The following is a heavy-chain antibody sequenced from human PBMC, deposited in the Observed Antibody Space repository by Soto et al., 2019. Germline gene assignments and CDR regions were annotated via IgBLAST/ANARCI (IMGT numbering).Heavy chain of an antibody. Sequence: ASVKVSCKASGYTFTSYAMHWVRQAPGQSLEWMAWINAGNGYRKYSQKFQGRVTVTSDTSASTAYMEVSSLRSEDTAVYYCATYGSATTSGTYGMDVWGQGTTVTVSS. V-gene: IGHV1-3*01. D-gene: IGHD3-10*01. J-gene: IGHJ6*02. CDR2: INAGNGYR. CDR1: GYTFTSYA. CDR3: ATYGSATTSGTYGMDV.